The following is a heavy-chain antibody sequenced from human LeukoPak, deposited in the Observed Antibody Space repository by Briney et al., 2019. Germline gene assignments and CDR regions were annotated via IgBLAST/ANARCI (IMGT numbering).Heavy chain of an antibody. D-gene: IGHD3-10*01. CDR2: IYSGGST. Sequence: GGSLRLSCAASGFTFSSYGMHWVRQAPGKGLEWVSVIYSGGSTYYADSVKGRFTISRDNSKNTLYLQMNSLRAEDTAVYYCARVDYYGSGSYGYFDYWGQGTLVTVSS. V-gene: IGHV3-53*01. CDR3: ARVDYYGSGSYGYFDY. CDR1: GFTFSSYG. J-gene: IGHJ4*02.